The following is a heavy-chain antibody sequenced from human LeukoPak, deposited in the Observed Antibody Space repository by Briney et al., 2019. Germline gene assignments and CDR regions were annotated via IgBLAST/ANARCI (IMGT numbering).Heavy chain of an antibody. Sequence: TGGSLRLSCAASGFTFSSYAMSGVSEAPGKGLEWVSAISVSGGSTYYADSVKGRFTISRDNSKNTLYLQMNSVRAEDTAVYYCANEIGSGWYLHYFDYWGQGTLVTVSS. D-gene: IGHD6-19*01. CDR3: ANEIGSGWYLHYFDY. V-gene: IGHV3-23*01. CDR2: ISVSGGST. J-gene: IGHJ4*02. CDR1: GFTFSSYA.